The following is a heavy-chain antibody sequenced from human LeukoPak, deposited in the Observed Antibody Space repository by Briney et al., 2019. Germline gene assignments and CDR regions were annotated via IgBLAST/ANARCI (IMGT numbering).Heavy chain of an antibody. J-gene: IGHJ4*02. V-gene: IGHV1-2*04. CDR3: ARAGPDYYDTSGPFDY. Sequence: ASVKVSCKASGYTFTGYYMHWVRQPPGQGLEWMGWHNPNSGGTQYAQKFQRWVTLTRDTSISTAYMDLSRLRSDDTAIYYCARAGPDYYDTSGPFDYWGQGTLVTVSS. CDR1: GYTFTGYY. CDR2: HNPNSGGT. D-gene: IGHD3-22*01.